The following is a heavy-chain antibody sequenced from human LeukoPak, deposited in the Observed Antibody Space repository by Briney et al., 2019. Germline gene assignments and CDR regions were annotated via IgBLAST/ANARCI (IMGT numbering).Heavy chain of an antibody. CDR1: GYTFTTYG. CDR2: IIPIFGTA. V-gene: IGHV1-69*06. CDR3: ARGRPWSSSDYYYYYMDV. Sequence: ASVKVSCKASGYTFTTYGISWVRQAPGHGLEWMGGIIPIFGTANYAQKFQGRVTITADKSTSTAYMELSSLRSEDTAVYYCARGRPWSSSDYYYYYMDVWGKGTTVTVSS. J-gene: IGHJ6*03. D-gene: IGHD6-6*01.